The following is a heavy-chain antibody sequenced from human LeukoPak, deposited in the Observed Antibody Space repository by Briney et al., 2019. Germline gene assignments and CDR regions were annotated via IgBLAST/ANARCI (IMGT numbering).Heavy chain of an antibody. D-gene: IGHD1-26*01. J-gene: IGHJ3*02. V-gene: IGHV3-30*14. CDR1: GFTFSSYA. Sequence: GGSLRLSCAASGFTFSSYAMHWVRQAPGKGLEWVAVISYDGSNKYYADSVKGRFTVSRDNSKNTLYLQMNSLRAEDMAVYYCARIEWERLGRAFDIWGQGTMVTVSS. CDR3: ARIEWERLGRAFDI. CDR2: ISYDGSNK.